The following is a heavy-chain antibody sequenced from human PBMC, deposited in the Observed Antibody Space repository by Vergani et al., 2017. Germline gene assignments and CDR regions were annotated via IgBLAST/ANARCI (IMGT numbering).Heavy chain of an antibody. D-gene: IGHD3-10*01. CDR2: INHSGST. CDR1: GGSFSGYY. J-gene: IGHJ6*02. CDR3: ARHYKGDYYYYYGMDV. V-gene: IGHV4-34*01. Sequence: QVQLQQWGAGLLKPSETLSLTCAVYGGSFSGYYWSWIRQPPGKGLEWIGEINHSGSTNYNPSLKSRVTISVDTSKNQFSLKLSSVTAADTAVYYCARHYKGDYYYYYGMDVWGQGTTVTVSS.